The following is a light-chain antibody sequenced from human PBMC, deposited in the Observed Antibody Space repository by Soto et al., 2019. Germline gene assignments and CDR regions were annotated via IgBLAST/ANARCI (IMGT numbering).Light chain of an antibody. CDR3: QQSYSTPT. CDR2: AAS. V-gene: IGKV1-39*01. Sequence: DIQMTQSPSSLSASVGDRVTITCRASQSISSYLNWYQQKPGKAPKLLIYAASSLQSGVPSRFSGSGSGSDFILTIRSLQPEDFATYYCQQSYSTPTFGGGTKSEFK. CDR1: QSISSY. J-gene: IGKJ4*01.